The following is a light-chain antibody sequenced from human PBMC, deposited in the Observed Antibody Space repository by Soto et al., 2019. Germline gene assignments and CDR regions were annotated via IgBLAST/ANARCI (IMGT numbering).Light chain of an antibody. CDR2: GAT. CDR1: QSISSS. V-gene: IGKV3-15*01. Sequence: EIWMTHSPATLSVSPVERATLCFSASQSISSSLAWYQQRPGQAPRLLIYGATTRATGIPARFGGSGSGSEFILTISSLQSEDFAVYFCQQRSNWPSITFGQGTRLEI. CDR3: QQRSNWPSIT. J-gene: IGKJ5*01.